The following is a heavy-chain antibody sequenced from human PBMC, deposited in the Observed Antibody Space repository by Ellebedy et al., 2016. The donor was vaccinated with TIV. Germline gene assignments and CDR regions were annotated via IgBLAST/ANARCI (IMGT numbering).Heavy chain of an antibody. J-gene: IGHJ4*02. CDR3: AKRPLTMIVLPEYFFDY. CDR1: GFPLRNYA. CDR2: ISGGGDKI. V-gene: IGHV3-23*01. Sequence: GGSLRLSCAASGFPLRNYAMSWVRQAPGKGLEWLSTISGGGDKIYYADSVKGRFTISRDNSKNTLFLQMDSLRAEDTAVYYCAKRPLTMIVLPEYFFDYWGQGTLVTVSS. D-gene: IGHD3-22*01.